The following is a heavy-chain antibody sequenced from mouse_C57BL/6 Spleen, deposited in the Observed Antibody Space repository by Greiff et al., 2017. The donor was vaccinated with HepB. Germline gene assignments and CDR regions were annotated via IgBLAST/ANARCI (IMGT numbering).Heavy chain of an antibody. CDR3: ARGANWGFAY. D-gene: IGHD4-1*01. V-gene: IGHV1-82*01. J-gene: IGHJ3*01. CDR2: IYPGDGDT. Sequence: VQLQQSGPELVKPGASVKISCKASGYAFSSSWMNWVKQRPGKGLEWIGRIYPGDGDTNYNGKFKGKATLTADKSSSTAYMQLSSLTSEDSAVYFGARGANWGFAYWGQGTLVTVSA. CDR1: GYAFSSSW.